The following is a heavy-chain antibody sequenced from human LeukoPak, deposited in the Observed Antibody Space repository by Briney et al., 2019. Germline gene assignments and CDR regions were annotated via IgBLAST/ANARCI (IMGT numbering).Heavy chain of an antibody. CDR1: GFTFSSYG. D-gene: IGHD1-26*01. J-gene: IGHJ4*02. V-gene: IGHV3-30*02. Sequence: PGRSLRLSCAASGFTFSSYGMHWVRQAPGKGLEWVAFIRYDGSNKYYADSVKGRFTISRDNSKNTLYLQMNSLRAEDTAVYYCAKDQIVGASATDYWGQGTLVTVSS. CDR2: IRYDGSNK. CDR3: AKDQIVGASATDY.